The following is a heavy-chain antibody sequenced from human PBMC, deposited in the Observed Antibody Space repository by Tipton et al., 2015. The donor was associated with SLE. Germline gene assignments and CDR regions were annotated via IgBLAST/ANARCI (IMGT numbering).Heavy chain of an antibody. CDR2: IYNSGST. V-gene: IGHV4-59*01. D-gene: IGHD1-1*01. CDR1: GASIRSYY. J-gene: IGHJ5*02. CDR3: ARDSLSGDNWFDP. Sequence: TLSLTCTVSGASIRSYYWSWIRQPPGKGLECIGNIYNSGSTNYNPSLKSQVTMSLDTSKNQFSLKLSSVTAADTAVYYCARDSLSGDNWFDPWGQGTLVTVSS.